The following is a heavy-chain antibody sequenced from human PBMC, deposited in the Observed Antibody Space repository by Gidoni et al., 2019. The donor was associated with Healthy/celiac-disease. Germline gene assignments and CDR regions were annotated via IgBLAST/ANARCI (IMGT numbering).Heavy chain of an antibody. D-gene: IGHD1-26*01. Sequence: EVQLVESGGVVVQPGGSLRLSCAASGFTFDDYTMHWVRQAPGKGLEWVSLISWDGGSTYYADSVKGRFTISRDNSKNSLYLQMNSLRTEDTALYYCAKAEEGGATIGITNWGQGTLVTVSS. V-gene: IGHV3-43*01. CDR3: AKAEEGGATIGITN. CDR2: ISWDGGST. J-gene: IGHJ4*02. CDR1: GFTFDDYT.